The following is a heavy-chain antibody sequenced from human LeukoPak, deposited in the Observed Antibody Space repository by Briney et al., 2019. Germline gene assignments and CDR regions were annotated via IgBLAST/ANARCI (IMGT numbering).Heavy chain of an antibody. J-gene: IGHJ6*04. CDR1: GFTFSTYN. D-gene: IGHD3-10*02. CDR2: ISSSSATI. CDR3: AELGITMIGGV. V-gene: IGHV3-48*01. Sequence: GGSLRLSCAVSGFTFSTYNMNWVRQAPGKGLEWVSYISSSSATIYYADSVKGRFTISRDNAENSLYLQMNRLRAEDTAVYYCAELGITMIGGVWGKGTTVTISS.